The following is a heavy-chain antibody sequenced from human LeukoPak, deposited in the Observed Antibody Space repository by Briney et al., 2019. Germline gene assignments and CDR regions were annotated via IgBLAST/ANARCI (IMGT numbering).Heavy chain of an antibody. CDR2: IRYDGSNK. V-gene: IGHV3-30*02. D-gene: IGHD3-22*01. CDR3: AKDGLYYYYDGSGGWFDP. Sequence: PGGSLRLSCAASGFTFSSYGMHWVRQAPGKGLEWVAFIRYDGSNKYYPGSVKGRFTISRDNSKNTLYLQMNSLRAEDTAVYYCAKDGLYYYYDGSGGWFDPWGQGTLVTVSS. J-gene: IGHJ5*02. CDR1: GFTFSSYG.